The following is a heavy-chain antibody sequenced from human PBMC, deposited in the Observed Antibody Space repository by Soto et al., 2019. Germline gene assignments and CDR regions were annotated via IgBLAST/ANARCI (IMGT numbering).Heavy chain of an antibody. V-gene: IGHV1-69*02. CDR2: IIPTLGIA. CDR3: ARRYCSGGSCFRFPTHDVFDI. D-gene: IGHD2-15*01. Sequence: SVKVSCKASGGTFSSYTISWVRQAPGQGLEWMGRIIPTLGIANYAQKFQGRVTITADKSTSTAYMELSSLRSEDTAVYYCARRYCSGGSCFRFPTHDVFDIWGQGTMVTVSS. J-gene: IGHJ3*02. CDR1: GGTFSSYT.